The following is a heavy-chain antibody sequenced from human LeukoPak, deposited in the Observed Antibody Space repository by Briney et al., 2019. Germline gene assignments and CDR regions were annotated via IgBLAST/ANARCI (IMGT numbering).Heavy chain of an antibody. CDR2: INPNSGGT. Sequence: ASVKVSCKASGYTFTGYYMHWVRQAPGQGLEWMGWINPNSGGTNYAQKFQGRVTMTTDTSTSTAYMELRSLRSDDTAVYYCARDFFHGHCAGLSCFLLDYWGQGSLVTVSS. CDR3: ARDFFHGHCAGLSCFLLDY. CDR1: GYTFTGYY. V-gene: IGHV1-2*02. J-gene: IGHJ4*02. D-gene: IGHD2-15*01.